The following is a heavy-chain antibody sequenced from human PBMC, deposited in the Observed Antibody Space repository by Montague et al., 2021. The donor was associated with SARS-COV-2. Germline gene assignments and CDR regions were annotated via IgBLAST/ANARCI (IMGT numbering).Heavy chain of an antibody. CDR3: ATRETYFPDSLGIYVFDL. J-gene: IGHJ3*01. CDR2: IYFSGSA. CDR1: GGDIRGSSFY. V-gene: IGHV4-39*01. D-gene: IGHD3-22*01. Sequence: SETLSLTCTVSGGDIRGSSFYWGWIRQLPGKGLEWIATIYFSGSAFSNPSLESRVTTSIDTSKNQFALNLRSVTASDTALYYCATRETYFPDSLGIYVFDLWGQGTMVTVSS.